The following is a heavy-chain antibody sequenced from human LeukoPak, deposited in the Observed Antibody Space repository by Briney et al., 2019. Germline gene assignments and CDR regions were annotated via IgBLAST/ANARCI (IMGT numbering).Heavy chain of an antibody. CDR2: MNPNSGNT. V-gene: IGHV1-8*01. J-gene: IGHJ6*02. CDR1: GYTFTSYD. CDR3: ARVRRVYYYYGMDV. Sequence: ASVKVSCKASGYTFTSYDINWVRQATGQGPEWMGWMNPNSGNTGYAQKFQGRVTMTRNTSISTAYMELSSLRSEDTAVYYCARVRRVYYYYGMDVWGQGTTVTVSS.